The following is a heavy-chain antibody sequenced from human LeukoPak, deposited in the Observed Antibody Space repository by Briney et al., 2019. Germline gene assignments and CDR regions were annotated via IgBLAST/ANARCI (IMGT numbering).Heavy chain of an antibody. Sequence: GGSLRLSCAASGFTFSSNEMNWVRQAPGKGLEWVSGISGSGGSRFYTDSVKGRFTISRDNSKNTLYLQMNSLRAEDAAVYFCAKAPVTSCRGAYCYPFDSWGQGTLVTVSS. CDR2: ISGSGGSR. CDR3: AKAPVTSCRGAYCYPFDS. V-gene: IGHV3-23*01. CDR1: GFTFSSNE. D-gene: IGHD2-21*01. J-gene: IGHJ4*02.